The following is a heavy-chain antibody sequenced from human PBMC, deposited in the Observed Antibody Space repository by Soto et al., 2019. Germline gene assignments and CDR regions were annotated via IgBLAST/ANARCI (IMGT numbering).Heavy chain of an antibody. D-gene: IGHD3-16*02. J-gene: IGHJ6*02. CDR2: IVPSLDPT. V-gene: IGHV1-69*11. Sequence: QVHLVQSGTEVKKPGSSVKVSCKASGGTFSSSGFRWVRQAPGQGLEWMGMIVPSLDPTHYAQKFQARVTITADEVTSTAYMELRSLRSEDTAVYYCARWPQPRYTADPYAVDVWGQGTRVIVSS. CDR3: ARWPQPRYTADPYAVDV. CDR1: GGTFSSSG.